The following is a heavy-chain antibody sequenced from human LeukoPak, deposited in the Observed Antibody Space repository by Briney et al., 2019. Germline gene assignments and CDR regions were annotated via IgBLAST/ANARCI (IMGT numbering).Heavy chain of an antibody. V-gene: IGHV4-31*03. J-gene: IGHJ4*02. CDR3: ARYYSSSWCEFDY. CDR2: IYYSGST. D-gene: IGHD6-13*01. CDR1: GGSISSGGYY. Sequence: PSQTLSLTCTVSGGSISSGGYYWSWIRQHPGKGLEWIGYIYYSGSTYYNPSLKSRVTISVDTSKNQFSLKLSSVTAADTAVYYCARYYSSSWCEFDYWGQGTLVTVSS.